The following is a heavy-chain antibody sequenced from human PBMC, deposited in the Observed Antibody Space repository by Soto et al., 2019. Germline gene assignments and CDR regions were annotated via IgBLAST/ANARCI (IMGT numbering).Heavy chain of an antibody. D-gene: IGHD6-19*01. CDR2: IKQDGSEK. CDR3: ARGGSGWAPNFDY. CDR1: GFTFSSYW. Sequence: GGSLRLSCAASGFTFSSYWMSWVRQAPGKGLEWVANIKQDGSEKYYVDSVKGRFTISRDNAKNSLYLQMNSLRAEDTAVYYCARGGSGWAPNFDYWGQGTQVTVSS. J-gene: IGHJ4*02. V-gene: IGHV3-7*01.